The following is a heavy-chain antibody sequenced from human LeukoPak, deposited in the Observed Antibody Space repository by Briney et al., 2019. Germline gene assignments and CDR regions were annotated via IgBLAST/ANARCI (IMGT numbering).Heavy chain of an antibody. CDR1: GFTFSSYA. D-gene: IGHD6-19*01. CDR3: AKGDLQDSSGWYDAFDI. V-gene: IGHV3-23*01. Sequence: PGGSLRLSCAASGFTFSSYAMSWARQAPGKGLERVSAISGSGGSTYYADSVKGRFTISRDNSKNTLYLQMNSLRAEDTAVYYCAKGDLQDSSGWYDAFDIWGQGTMVTVSS. CDR2: ISGSGGST. J-gene: IGHJ3*02.